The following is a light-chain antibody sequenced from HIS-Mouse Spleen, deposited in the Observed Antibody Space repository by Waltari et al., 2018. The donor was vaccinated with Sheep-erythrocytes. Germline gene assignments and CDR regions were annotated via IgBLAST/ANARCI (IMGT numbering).Light chain of an antibody. J-gene: IGLJ2*01. CDR1: SSDVGGYNY. Sequence: QSALTQPRSVSGSPGQSVTISCTGTSSDVGGYNYLSWYQQHPGKAPKLMIYDVSKRPSGVPDRFSGSKSGNTASLTISGLQPEDEADYYCCSYAGSYVVFGGGTKLTVL. CDR2: DVS. CDR3: CSYAGSYVV. V-gene: IGLV2-11*01.